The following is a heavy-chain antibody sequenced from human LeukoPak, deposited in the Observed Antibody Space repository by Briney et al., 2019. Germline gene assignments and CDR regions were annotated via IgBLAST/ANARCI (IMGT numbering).Heavy chain of an antibody. CDR1: GFSLSTSGMC. CDR2: IDWDDDK. Sequence: SGPALVKPTQTLTLTCTFSGFSLSTSGMCVSWIRQPPGKALEWLARIDWDDDKYYSTSLKTRLTISKDTSKNQVVLTMTNMDPVDTATYYCAQTYYYGSGSYPIPADAFDIWGQGTMVTVSS. J-gene: IGHJ3*02. CDR3: AQTYYYGSGSYPIPADAFDI. V-gene: IGHV2-70*11. D-gene: IGHD3-10*01.